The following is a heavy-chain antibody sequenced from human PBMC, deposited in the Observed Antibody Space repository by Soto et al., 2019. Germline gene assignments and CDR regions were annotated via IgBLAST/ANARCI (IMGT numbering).Heavy chain of an antibody. V-gene: IGHV4-59*01. Sequence: SETLSLTCTISGGSISVYYWSWIRQSPRQGLEWIGYVYDNGRPYYSPSLKSRVTISADTFKNQISLKLTSATAADMAVYYCARGVGSSPPRYWGRGTLVTVSS. CDR2: VYDNGRP. D-gene: IGHD3-9*01. CDR1: GGSISVYY. J-gene: IGHJ4*02. CDR3: ARGVGSSPPRY.